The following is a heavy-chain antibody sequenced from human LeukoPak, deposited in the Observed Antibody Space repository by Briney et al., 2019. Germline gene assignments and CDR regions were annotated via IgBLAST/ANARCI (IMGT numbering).Heavy chain of an antibody. D-gene: IGHD6-19*01. V-gene: IGHV1-69*13. J-gene: IGHJ4*02. CDR1: GYTFTSYY. CDR2: IIPIFGTS. CDR3: ARYYSGWYYFDY. Sequence: SVKVSCKASGYTFTSYYMHWVRQAPGQGLEWMGGIIPIFGTSNYAQKFQGRVTITADESTSTAYMELSSLRSEDTAVYYCARYYSGWYYFDYWGQGTLVTVSS.